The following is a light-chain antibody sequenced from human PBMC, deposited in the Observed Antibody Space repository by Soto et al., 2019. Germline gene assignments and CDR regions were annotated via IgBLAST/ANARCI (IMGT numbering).Light chain of an antibody. V-gene: IGLV8-61*01. CDR1: SGSVSTSYY. Sequence: QTVVTQEPSFSVSPGGTVTLTCGLSSGSVSTSYYPSWYQQTPGQAPRTLIYSTNTRSSGVPDRFSGSILGNKAALTITGAQADDESDYYCVLYMGSGMGGWVFGGGTKLTVL. CDR3: VLYMGSGMGGWV. CDR2: STN. J-gene: IGLJ3*02.